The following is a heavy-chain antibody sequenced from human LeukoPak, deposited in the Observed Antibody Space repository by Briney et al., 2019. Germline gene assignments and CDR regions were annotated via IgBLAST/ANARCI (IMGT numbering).Heavy chain of an antibody. CDR1: GFTVSSSY. Sequence: GGSLRLSCTGSGFTVSSSYMSWVRQTPGKGLEWVSVMYSGGTTYYADSVKGRFTISRDSSKNTVNLQMNSLRAEDTAVYYCARDRRDGYCLGHWGQGTLVTVSS. CDR2: MYSGGTT. D-gene: IGHD5-24*01. J-gene: IGHJ4*02. V-gene: IGHV3-66*01. CDR3: ARDRRDGYCLGH.